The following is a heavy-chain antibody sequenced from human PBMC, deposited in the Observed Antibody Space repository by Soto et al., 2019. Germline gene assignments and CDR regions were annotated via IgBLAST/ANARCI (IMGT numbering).Heavy chain of an antibody. V-gene: IGHV3-21*01. CDR1: GFTFSSYS. J-gene: IGHJ6*03. D-gene: IGHD5-12*01. CDR3: ARDVYTGYDSYYYYYMDV. Sequence: EVQLVESGGGLVRPGGSLRLSCAASGFTFSSYSINWVRQAPGKGLEWVSSIGRVSSHIYYADSVKGRFTVSRGNAKNSLYLQMNNLRVEDTAVYYCARDVYTGYDSYYYYYMDVWGKGTTVTVSS. CDR2: IGRVSSHI.